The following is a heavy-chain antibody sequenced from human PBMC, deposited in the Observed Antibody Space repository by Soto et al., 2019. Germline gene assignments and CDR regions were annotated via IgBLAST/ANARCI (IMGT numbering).Heavy chain of an antibody. CDR3: AKDLRMVYARSVLDY. J-gene: IGHJ4*02. V-gene: IGHV3-23*01. Sequence: PGGSLRLSCAASGFTFSSYAMSWVRQAPGKGLEWVSAISGSGGSTYYADSVKGRFTISRDNSKNTLYLQMNSLRAEDTAVYYCAKDLRMVYARSVLDYWGQGTLVTVSS. D-gene: IGHD2-8*01. CDR1: GFTFSSYA. CDR2: ISGSGGST.